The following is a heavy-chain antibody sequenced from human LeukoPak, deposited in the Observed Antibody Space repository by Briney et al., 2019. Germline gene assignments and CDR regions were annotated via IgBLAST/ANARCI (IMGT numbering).Heavy chain of an antibody. D-gene: IGHD3-9*01. CDR3: ARLSQYSFDY. CDR1: GFTFSSYG. CDR2: ISGSGSGT. V-gene: IGHV3-23*01. J-gene: IGHJ4*02. Sequence: PGGSLRLSCAASGFTFSSYGMSWVRQAPGKGLEWVSAISGSGSGTYNADPVRGRFTISRDNSKNTLYLQMNSLRAEDTALYYCARLSQYSFDYWGQGTLVTVSS.